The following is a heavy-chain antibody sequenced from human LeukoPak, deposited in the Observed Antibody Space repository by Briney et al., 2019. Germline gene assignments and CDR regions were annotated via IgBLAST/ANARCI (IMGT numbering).Heavy chain of an antibody. CDR1: GFTFSSYW. CDR3: ARDAPTMVRGVMAPDY. V-gene: IGHV3-74*01. Sequence: GGPLRLSCAASGFTFSSYWMHWVRQAPGKGLVWVSRINSDGSSTSYADSVKGRFTISRDNAKNTLYLQMNSLRAEDTAVYYCARDAPTMVRGVMAPDYWGQGTLVTVSS. CDR2: INSDGSST. D-gene: IGHD3-10*01. J-gene: IGHJ4*02.